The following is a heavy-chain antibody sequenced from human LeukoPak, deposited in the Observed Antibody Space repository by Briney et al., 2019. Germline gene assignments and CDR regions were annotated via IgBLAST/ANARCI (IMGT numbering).Heavy chain of an antibody. J-gene: IGHJ3*02. D-gene: IGHD3-16*02. CDR3: ARMITFGGVIVMPEAFDI. V-gene: IGHV1-2*02. CDR2: INPNSGGT. CDR1: GYTFTGYY. Sequence: GASVKVSCKASGYTFTGYYMHWVRQAPGQGLEWMGWINPNSGGTNYAQKFQGRVTMTRDTSISTAYMELSRLRSDDTALCYCARMITFGGVIVMPEAFDILVEGTMVTDSS.